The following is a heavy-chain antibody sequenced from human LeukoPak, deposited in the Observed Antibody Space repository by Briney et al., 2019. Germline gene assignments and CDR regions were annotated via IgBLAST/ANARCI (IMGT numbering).Heavy chain of an antibody. CDR1: GFTFNTYG. CDR3: ARGAQLTDY. CDR2: IGPDGGIT. V-gene: IGHV3-64*01. J-gene: IGHJ4*02. D-gene: IGHD6-13*01. Sequence: AGGFLRLSCAASGFTFNTYGMHWVRQAPGKGLEYVSGIGPDGGITYYAKSVKGRFTISRDNSKSMVYLQMGSLTADDMAVYYCARGAQLTDYWGQGTRVTVSS.